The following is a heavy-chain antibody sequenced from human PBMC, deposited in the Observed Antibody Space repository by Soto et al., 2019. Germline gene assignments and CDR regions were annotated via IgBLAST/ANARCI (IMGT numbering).Heavy chain of an antibody. D-gene: IGHD2-2*01. CDR1: GYTFTGYY. V-gene: IGHV1-2*04. CDR2: INPNSGGT. CDR3: ARGGAPATPYGMDV. Sequence: ASVKVSCKASGYTFTGYYMHWVRQAPGQGLEWMGWINPNSGGTNYAQKFQGWVTMTRDTSISTAYMELSRLRSDDTAVYYCARGGAPATPYGMDVWGQGTTVTVSS. J-gene: IGHJ6*02.